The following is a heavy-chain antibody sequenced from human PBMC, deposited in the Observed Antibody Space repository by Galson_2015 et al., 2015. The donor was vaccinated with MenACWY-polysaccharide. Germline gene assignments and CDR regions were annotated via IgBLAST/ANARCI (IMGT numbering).Heavy chain of an antibody. J-gene: IGHJ4*02. CDR1: GYTFNSAW. V-gene: IGHV3-15*01. D-gene: IGHD1-14*01. CDR2: IRTQSEGRT. CDR3: TADVPEPLSQIDY. Sequence: SLRLSCAGSGYTFNSAWMNWVRQAPGKGLVWVARIRTQSEGRTAYATPVKGRFTISRDDSNNALYLHMNNLKPEDTAMYYCTADVPEPLSQIDYWGQGTLVTVSS.